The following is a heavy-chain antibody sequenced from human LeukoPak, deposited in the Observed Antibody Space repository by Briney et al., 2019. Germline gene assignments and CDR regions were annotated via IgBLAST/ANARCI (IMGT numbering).Heavy chain of an antibody. D-gene: IGHD4-17*01. J-gene: IGHJ4*02. Sequence: GGSLRLSCAASGFTFSTYWMHWVRQAPGKGLVWVSRIKGDGSGTIYADSVKGRFTISRDNSKNTLYLQTSSLRAEDTAVYYCARASTTVPNLLDYWGQGTLVSVSS. CDR3: ARASTTVPNLLDY. CDR1: GFTFSTYW. V-gene: IGHV3-74*01. CDR2: IKGDGSGT.